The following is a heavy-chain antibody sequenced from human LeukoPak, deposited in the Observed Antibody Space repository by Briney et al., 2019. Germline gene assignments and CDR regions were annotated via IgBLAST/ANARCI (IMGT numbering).Heavy chain of an antibody. CDR2: INHSGST. Sequence: SETLSLICAVYGGSSSGYNWSWIRQPPGKGLEWIGEINHSGSTNYNPSLKSRVTISVDTSKNQFSLKLSSVTAADTAVYYCARFPMTTPDYWGQGTLVTVSS. J-gene: IGHJ4*02. D-gene: IGHD4-11*01. V-gene: IGHV4-34*01. CDR1: GGSSSGYN. CDR3: ARFPMTTPDY.